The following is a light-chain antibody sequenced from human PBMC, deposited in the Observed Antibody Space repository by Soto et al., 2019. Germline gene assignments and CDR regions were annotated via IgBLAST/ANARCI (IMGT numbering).Light chain of an antibody. CDR2: DAS. CDR3: QQRSNWPLFT. J-gene: IGKJ3*01. Sequence: EIVLTQSPATLSLSPGERATLSCRASQSVRSSLAWYQHKPGQAPRLLIYDASSRATAIPARFSGSGSGTDFTLTISSLEPEDFAVYYCQQRSNWPLFTFGPGTKVDIK. CDR1: QSVRSS. V-gene: IGKV3-11*01.